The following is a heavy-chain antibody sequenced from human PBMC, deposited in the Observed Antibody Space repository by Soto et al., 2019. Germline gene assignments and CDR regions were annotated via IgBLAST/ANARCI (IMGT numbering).Heavy chain of an antibody. V-gene: IGHV4-31*03. CDR1: GGSISSGGYY. CDR2: IYYSGST. CDR3: ARLIVVVSDAFDI. D-gene: IGHD2-15*01. Sequence: QVQLQESGPGLVKPSQTLSLTCTVSGGSISSGGYYWSWIRQHPGKGLEWIGYIYYSGSTYYNPSLKSRVTISVDTSKNQSALKLSSVTAADTAVYYCARLIVVVSDAFDIWGQGTMVTVSS. J-gene: IGHJ3*02.